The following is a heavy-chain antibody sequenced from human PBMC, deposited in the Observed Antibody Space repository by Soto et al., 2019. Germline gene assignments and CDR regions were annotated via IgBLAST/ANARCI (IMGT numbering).Heavy chain of an antibody. CDR1: GYTFSSYY. CDR3: AREPRDFWSGHTNWFDP. Sequence: ASVKVSCKASGYTFSSYYMNWVRQAPGQGLEWLGIINPSGGYTTYAQRFLGRVTMTSDTSTSTAYMELRSLRSDDTAVYYCAREPRDFWSGHTNWFDPWGQGTLVTVSS. CDR2: INPSGGYT. J-gene: IGHJ5*02. D-gene: IGHD3-3*01. V-gene: IGHV1-46*01.